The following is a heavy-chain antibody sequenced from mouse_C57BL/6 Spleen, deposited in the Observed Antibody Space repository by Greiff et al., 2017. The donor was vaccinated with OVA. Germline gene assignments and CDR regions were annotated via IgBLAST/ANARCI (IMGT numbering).Heavy chain of an antibody. CDR1: GFTFSDYG. V-gene: IGHV5-17*01. Sequence: EVKVVESGGGLVKPGGSLKLSCAASGFTFSDYGMHWVRQAPEKGLEWVAYISSGSSTIYYADTVKGRFTISRDNAKNTLFLQMTSLRSEDTAMYYCAREITGTGGFDYWGQGTTLTVSS. D-gene: IGHD4-1*01. J-gene: IGHJ2*01. CDR3: AREITGTGGFDY. CDR2: ISSGSSTI.